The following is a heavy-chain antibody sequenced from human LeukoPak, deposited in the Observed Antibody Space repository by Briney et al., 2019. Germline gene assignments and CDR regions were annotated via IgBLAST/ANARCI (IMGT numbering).Heavy chain of an antibody. J-gene: IGHJ5*02. CDR2: INTNTGNP. CDR3: ARDLIPPLYGDQPYNWFDP. D-gene: IGHD4-17*01. CDR1: GYTFTSYA. Sequence: ASVKVSCKASGYTFTSYAMNWVRQAPGQGLEWIGWINTNTGNPTYAQGFTGRFVFSLDTSVSTAYLQISSLKAEDTAVYYCARDLIPPLYGDQPYNWFDPWGQGTLVTVSS. V-gene: IGHV7-4-1*02.